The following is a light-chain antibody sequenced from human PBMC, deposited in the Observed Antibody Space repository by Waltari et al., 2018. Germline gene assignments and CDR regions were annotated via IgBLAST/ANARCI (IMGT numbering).Light chain of an antibody. V-gene: IGLV2-23*02. CDR3: CSYAGGGTFV. CDR1: NSDLGSYNL. Sequence: QSALTQPASVSGSPGQSITISCTGTNSDLGSYNLVCWYQQHPGKAPKFMIYEVSKRPSGVSNRFSGSKSGNTASLTISEIQAEDEADYYCCSYAGGGTFVFGTGTKVTVL. CDR2: EVS. J-gene: IGLJ1*01.